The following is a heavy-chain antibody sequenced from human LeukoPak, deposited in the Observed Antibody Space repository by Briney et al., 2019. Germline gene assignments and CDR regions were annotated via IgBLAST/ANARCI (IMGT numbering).Heavy chain of an antibody. Sequence: GGSLRLSCAASGFTFSTYNMNWVRQAPGKGLEWVSSISGSSSYIYYADSVKGRFSISRDNAKNSLYLQMNSLRAEDTAVYYCEAVAGVFDYWGQGTLVTVSS. CDR1: GFTFSTYN. V-gene: IGHV3-21*01. CDR2: ISGSSSYI. CDR3: EAVAGVFDY. J-gene: IGHJ4*02. D-gene: IGHD6-19*01.